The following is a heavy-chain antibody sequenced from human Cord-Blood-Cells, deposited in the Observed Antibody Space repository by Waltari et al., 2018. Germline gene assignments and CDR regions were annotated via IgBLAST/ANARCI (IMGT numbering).Heavy chain of an antibody. Sequence: QMQLVQSGAEVKKTGSSVKVSCKASGYTFTYRYLPWVPQAPGQALEWMGWITPFNGNTNYAQKFQDRVTITRDRSMSTAYMELSSLRSEDTAMYYCARSTSITGALGYYWYFDLWGRGTLVTVSS. CDR3: ARSTSITGALGYYWYFDL. CDR1: GYTFTYRY. J-gene: IGHJ2*01. V-gene: IGHV1-45*02. D-gene: IGHD1-20*01. CDR2: ITPFNGNT.